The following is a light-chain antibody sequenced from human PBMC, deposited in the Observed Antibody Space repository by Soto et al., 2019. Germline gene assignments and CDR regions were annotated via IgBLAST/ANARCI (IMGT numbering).Light chain of an antibody. CDR2: HTS. CDR1: QSVNSR. CDR3: HQRQSWPRT. J-gene: IGKJ1*01. Sequence: EIVLTQSPGTLSLSPGERAPLSCRASQSVNSRLAWYQHKPGQAPRLLIYHTSNRATGIPARFSGSGSGTDFTLTSSSLEPEDFAVYYCHQRQSWPRTFGQGTKVDIK. V-gene: IGKV3-11*01.